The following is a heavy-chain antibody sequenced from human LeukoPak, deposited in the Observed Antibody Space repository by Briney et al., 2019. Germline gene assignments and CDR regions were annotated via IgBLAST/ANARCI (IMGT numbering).Heavy chain of an antibody. J-gene: IGHJ5*02. Sequence: ASVKVSCKASGFTFTSYDINWVRQASGQGLEWMGWMNPNNGNTGYAQKFQGRVTMTRDTSISTAYMELRGLRSEDTAVYYCVRDGEGIAISVNYWFDPWGQGTLVTVSS. CDR2: MNPNNGNT. CDR1: GFTFTSYD. V-gene: IGHV1-8*01. CDR3: VRDGEGIAISVNYWFDP. D-gene: IGHD2-21*01.